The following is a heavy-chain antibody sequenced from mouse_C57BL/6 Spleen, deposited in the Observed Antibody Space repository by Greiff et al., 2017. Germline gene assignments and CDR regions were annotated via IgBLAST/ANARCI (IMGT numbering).Heavy chain of an antibody. D-gene: IGHD4-1*01. CDR2: IYPGSGSP. J-gene: IGHJ2*01. V-gene: IGHV1-55*01. Sequence: QVQLQQPGAALVKPGASVKMSCKASGYTFTSYWITWVKQRPGQGLEWIGDIYPGSGSPNYNEKFKSKATLTVDTSSRTAYMQLSSLTSEDSAVYYCARRELYYFDYWGQGTTLTVSS. CDR3: ARRELYYFDY. CDR1: GYTFTSYW.